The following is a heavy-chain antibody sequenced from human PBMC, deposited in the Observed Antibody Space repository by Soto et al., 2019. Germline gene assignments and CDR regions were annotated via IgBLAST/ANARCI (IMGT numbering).Heavy chain of an antibody. CDR2: ISSTTNYI. CDR3: ARESEDLTSNFDY. Sequence: VQLVESGGAVVQPGRSLRLSCGASGFIFSEYGMHWVRQAPGKGLEWVSSISSTTNYIYYGDSMKGRFTISRDNAKNSLYLEMNSLRAEDTAVYYCARESEDLTSNFDYWGQGTLVTVSS. CDR1: GFIFSEYG. V-gene: IGHV3-21*02. J-gene: IGHJ4*02.